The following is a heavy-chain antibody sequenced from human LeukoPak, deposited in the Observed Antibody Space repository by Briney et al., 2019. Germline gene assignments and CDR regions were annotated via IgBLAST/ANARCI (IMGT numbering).Heavy chain of an antibody. D-gene: IGHD2-2*01. CDR3: ARGGDIVVVPAAMGLFDY. J-gene: IGHJ4*02. CDR1: GFTFSSYG. CDR2: ISYDGGKK. V-gene: IGHV3-30*03. Sequence: PGRSLRLSCAASGFTFSSYGMHWVRQAPGKGLEWVAVISYDGGKKYYADSVKGRFTISRDNSKNTLYLQMNSLRAEDTAVYYCARGGDIVVVPAAMGLFDYWGQGTLVTVSS.